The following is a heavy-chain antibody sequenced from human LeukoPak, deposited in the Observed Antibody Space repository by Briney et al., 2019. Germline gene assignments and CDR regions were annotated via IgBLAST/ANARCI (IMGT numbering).Heavy chain of an antibody. CDR2: IDPNSGGT. Sequence: ASVKVSCKASGYTFTGYYMHWVRQAPGQGLEWMGWIDPNSGGTNYAQNFQGRVTMTRDTSISTAYMEVSRLTSDDTAVYYCARAPGDYYGSGSYLNPWGQGTLVTVSS. CDR1: GYTFTGYY. CDR3: ARAPGDYYGSGSYLNP. D-gene: IGHD3-10*01. J-gene: IGHJ5*02. V-gene: IGHV1-2*02.